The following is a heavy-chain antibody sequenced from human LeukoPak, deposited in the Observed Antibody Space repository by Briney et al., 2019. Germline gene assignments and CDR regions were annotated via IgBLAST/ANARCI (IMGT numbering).Heavy chain of an antibody. CDR1: GFTFSSNA. Sequence: PGGSLRLSCAASGFTFSSNAMHWVRQAPGKGLEWVAVISYDGSNEYYADSVKGRFTISRDNSKNTLYLQMNSLRPEDTAVYYCAKADTSGWYNFDYWGQGTLVTVSS. V-gene: IGHV3-30*18. CDR3: AKADTSGWYNFDY. D-gene: IGHD6-19*01. CDR2: ISYDGSNE. J-gene: IGHJ4*02.